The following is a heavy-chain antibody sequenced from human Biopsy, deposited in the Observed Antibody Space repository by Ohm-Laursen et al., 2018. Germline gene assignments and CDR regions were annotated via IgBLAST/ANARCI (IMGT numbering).Heavy chain of an antibody. V-gene: IGHV4-4*07. CDR3: ARGSLKMDY. J-gene: IGHJ4*02. Sequence: GTLSLTCTVSGDSISSYYWSWIRQPAGKGLEWIGRIYPGGSTNYNPSLKSRVTMSVDTSKNEFSLRLTSVTAADTAVYYCARGSLKMDYWGQGTLVTVSS. CDR2: IYPGGST. CDR1: GDSISSYY. D-gene: IGHD3-9*01.